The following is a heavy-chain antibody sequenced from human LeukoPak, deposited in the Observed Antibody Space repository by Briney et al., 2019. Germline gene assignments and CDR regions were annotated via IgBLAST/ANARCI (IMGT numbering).Heavy chain of an antibody. Sequence: QPGGSLRLSCAASGFTFSSYAMSWVRQAPGKGLEWVSAISGSGGSTYYADSVRGRFTISRDNSKNTLYLQMNSLRAEDTAVYYCARDGYNFGSTGLNSRGFDYWGQGTLVTVSS. D-gene: IGHD5-24*01. CDR1: GFTFSSYA. J-gene: IGHJ4*02. CDR3: ARDGYNFGSTGLNSRGFDY. CDR2: ISGSGGST. V-gene: IGHV3-23*01.